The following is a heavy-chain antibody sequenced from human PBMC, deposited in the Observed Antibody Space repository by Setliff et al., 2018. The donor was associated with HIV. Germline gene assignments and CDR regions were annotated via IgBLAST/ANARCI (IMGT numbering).Heavy chain of an antibody. Sequence: PSETLSLTCTVSGGSISSSSYYWGWIRQPPGKGLEWIGSIYYSGSTYYNPSLKSRVTISVDTSKNQFSLKLSSVTAADTAVHYCARLKFGIAAAGTGDYYYYMDVWGKGTTVTVSS. V-gene: IGHV4-39*01. CDR1: GGSISSSSYY. CDR2: IYYSGST. J-gene: IGHJ6*03. D-gene: IGHD6-13*01. CDR3: ARLKFGIAAAGTGDYYYYMDV.